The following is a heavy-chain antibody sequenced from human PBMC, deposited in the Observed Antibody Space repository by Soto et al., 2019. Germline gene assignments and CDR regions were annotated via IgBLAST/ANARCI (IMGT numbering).Heavy chain of an antibody. CDR1: GGTFSSYT. D-gene: IGHD2-15*01. Sequence: QVQLVQSGAEVKKPGSSVKVSCKASGGTFSSYTISWVRQAPGQGLEWMGRIIPILGIANYAQKFQGRVTITADKSTSTAYMELSSLRSEETAVYYCARDGRYCSGGSCYSGYFQHWGQGTLVTVSS. J-gene: IGHJ1*01. CDR3: ARDGRYCSGGSCYSGYFQH. V-gene: IGHV1-69*08. CDR2: IIPILGIA.